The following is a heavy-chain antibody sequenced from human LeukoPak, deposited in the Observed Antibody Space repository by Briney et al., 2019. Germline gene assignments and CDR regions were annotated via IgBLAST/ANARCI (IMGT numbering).Heavy chain of an antibody. D-gene: IGHD6-19*01. CDR1: GGSFSGYY. CDR2: INHSGST. V-gene: IGHV4-34*01. Sequence: SETLSLTCAVYGGSFSGYYWSWIRQPPGKGLEWIGEINHSGSTNYNPSLKSRVTISVDTSKNQFSLKLSSVTAAVTAVYYCARARGYSSGWYERLTLDYWGQGTLVTVSS. CDR3: ARARGYSSGWYERLTLDY. J-gene: IGHJ4*02.